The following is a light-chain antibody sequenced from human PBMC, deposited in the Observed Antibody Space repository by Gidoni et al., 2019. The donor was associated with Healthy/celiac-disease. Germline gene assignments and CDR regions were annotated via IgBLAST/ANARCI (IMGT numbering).Light chain of an antibody. CDR3: SSYTSSSTLSYV. Sequence: QSALTQPASVSGSPGQSITISCPGTSSDVGGYNYVSCYQQHPGKAPKLMIYDVSNRPSGVSNRFSGSKSGNTASLTISGLQAEDEADYYCSSYTSSSTLSYVFGTGTKVTVL. V-gene: IGLV2-14*03. CDR1: SSDVGGYNY. J-gene: IGLJ1*01. CDR2: DVS.